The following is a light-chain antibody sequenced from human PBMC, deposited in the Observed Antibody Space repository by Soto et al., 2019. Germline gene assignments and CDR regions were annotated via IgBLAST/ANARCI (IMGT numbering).Light chain of an antibody. J-gene: IGKJ4*01. CDR2: GAS. CDR1: QSVRSNY. V-gene: IGKV3-20*01. Sequence: IVLTQSPGTLSLSPGDRATLSCRASQSVRSNYSCWYQQKPGHAPRLLLDGASSRAIGIPDRFSGSGSGTDFTLTISRLEPEDFAVYYCQQYDTSPPLTFGGGTKVEIK. CDR3: QQYDTSPPLT.